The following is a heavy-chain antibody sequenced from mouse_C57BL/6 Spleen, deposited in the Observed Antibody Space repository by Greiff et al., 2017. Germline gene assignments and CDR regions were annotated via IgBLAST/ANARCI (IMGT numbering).Heavy chain of an antibody. Sequence: QVQLQQPGAELVRPGSSVKLSCKASGYTFTSYWMHWVKQRPGQGLEWIGYINPSSGYTKYNQKFKDKATLTADKSSSTAYMQLSSLTYEDSAVYYCARPLIYYGYEGYFDYWGQGTTLTVSS. CDR2: INPSSGYT. D-gene: IGHD2-2*01. CDR1: GYTFTSYW. J-gene: IGHJ2*01. CDR3: ARPLIYYGYEGYFDY. V-gene: IGHV1-7*01.